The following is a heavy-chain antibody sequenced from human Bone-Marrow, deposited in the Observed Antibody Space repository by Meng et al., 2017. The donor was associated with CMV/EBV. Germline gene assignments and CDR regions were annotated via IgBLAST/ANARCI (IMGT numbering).Heavy chain of an antibody. J-gene: IGHJ6*01. Sequence: SVKVSCKASGGTFSSYAISWVRQAPGQGLEWMGGIIPIFGTANYAQKFQGRVTITTDESTSTAYMELSSLRSEDTAVYYCARGYCSSTSCPRYYYGMDVWGQGTTVTGYS. D-gene: IGHD2-2*01. CDR2: IIPIFGTA. V-gene: IGHV1-69*05. CDR1: GGTFSSYA. CDR3: ARGYCSSTSCPRYYYGMDV.